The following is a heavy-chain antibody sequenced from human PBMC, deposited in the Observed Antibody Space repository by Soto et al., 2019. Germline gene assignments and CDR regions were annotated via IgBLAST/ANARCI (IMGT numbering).Heavy chain of an antibody. CDR3: ARHGVVVVTAAMLRLGRDGSWHYGMDV. V-gene: IGHV5-10-1*01. J-gene: IGHJ6*02. D-gene: IGHD2-2*01. Sequence: GESLKISCKGSGYSFTSYWISWVRQMPGKGLEWMGRIDPSDSYTNYSPSFQGHVTISADKSISTAYLQWSSLKASDTAMYYCARHGVVVVTAAMLRLGRDGSWHYGMDVWGQGTTVTVSS. CDR2: IDPSDSYT. CDR1: GYSFTSYW.